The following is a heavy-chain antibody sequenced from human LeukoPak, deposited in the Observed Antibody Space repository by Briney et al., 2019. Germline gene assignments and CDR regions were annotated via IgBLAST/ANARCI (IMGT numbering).Heavy chain of an antibody. V-gene: IGHV1-3*01. Sequence: ASVKVSCKASGYTFTSYAMHWVRQAPGQRLEWMGWINAGNGNTKYSQKFQSRVTITRDTSASTAYMELSSLRSEDTAVYYCARDNLWFGPGGMDVWGKGTTVTVSS. CDR1: GYTFTSYA. D-gene: IGHD3-10*01. CDR2: INAGNGNT. J-gene: IGHJ6*04. CDR3: ARDNLWFGPGGMDV.